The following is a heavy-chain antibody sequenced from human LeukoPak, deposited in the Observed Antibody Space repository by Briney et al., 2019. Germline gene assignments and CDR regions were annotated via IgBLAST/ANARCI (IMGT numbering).Heavy chain of an antibody. D-gene: IGHD3-10*01. Sequence: PSETLSLTCAVYGGSFSGYYWSWIRQPPGEGLEWIGEINHSGSTNYNPSLKSRVTISVDTSKNQFSLKLSSVTAADTAVYYCARGFSWFGELFLSKFDYWGQGTLVTVSS. CDR2: INHSGST. CDR1: GGSFSGYY. J-gene: IGHJ4*02. CDR3: ARGFSWFGELFLSKFDY. V-gene: IGHV4-34*01.